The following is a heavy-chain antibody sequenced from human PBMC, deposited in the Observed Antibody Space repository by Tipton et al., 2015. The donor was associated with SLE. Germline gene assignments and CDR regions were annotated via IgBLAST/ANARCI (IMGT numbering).Heavy chain of an antibody. J-gene: IGHJ6*02. Sequence: GLVKPSETLSLSCSVSGDSIKNYYWTWIRQPPGKGLEWIGYSGSTNYNPSLKSRISISVDTSKNQFSLNLSSVTAADTAVYYCARAGGYDYYYSGMDVWGQGTTVTVSS. CDR1: GDSIKNYY. CDR2: SGST. CDR3: ARAGGYDYYYSGMDV. D-gene: IGHD5-12*01. V-gene: IGHV4-59*12.